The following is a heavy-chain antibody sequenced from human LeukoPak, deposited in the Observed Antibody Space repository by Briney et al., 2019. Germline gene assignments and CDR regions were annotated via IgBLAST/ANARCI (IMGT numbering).Heavy chain of an antibody. Sequence: SETLSLTCTVSGGSISSYYWSWIRQPAGKGLEWIGRIYTSGSTNYNPSLKSRVTMSVDTSKNQFSLKLSSVTAADTAVYYCARERWTIFGVVIPRSSNWFDPWGQGTLVTVSS. CDR3: ARERWTIFGVVIPRSSNWFDP. V-gene: IGHV4-4*07. D-gene: IGHD3-3*01. CDR1: GGSISSYY. J-gene: IGHJ5*02. CDR2: IYTSGST.